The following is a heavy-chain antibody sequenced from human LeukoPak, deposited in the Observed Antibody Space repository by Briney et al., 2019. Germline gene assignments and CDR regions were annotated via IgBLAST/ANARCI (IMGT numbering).Heavy chain of an antibody. CDR2: IYHSGST. D-gene: IGHD2-2*01. V-gene: IGHV4-38-2*01. Sequence: SETLSLTCAVSGYSISSGYYWGWIRQPPGKGLDWIGSIYHSGSTYYNPSLKSRVTISVDTSKNQFSLKLSSVTAADTAVYYCARFWAAPRYCSSTSCSPYWFDPWGQGTVVTVSS. J-gene: IGHJ5*02. CDR3: ARFWAAPRYCSSTSCSPYWFDP. CDR1: GYSISSGYY.